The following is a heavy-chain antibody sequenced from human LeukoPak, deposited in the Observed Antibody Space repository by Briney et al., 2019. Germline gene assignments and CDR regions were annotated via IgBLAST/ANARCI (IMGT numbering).Heavy chain of an antibody. V-gene: IGHV1-69*13. D-gene: IGHD6-6*01. Sequence: SVKVSCKASGGTFSSYAISWVRQAPGQGLEWMGGIIPIFGTANYAQKFQGRVTITADESTSTAYMELSSLRSEDTAVYYCARQGGSSSPYYYYYMDVWGKGTTVTVSS. CDR1: GGTFSSYA. CDR3: ARQGGSSSPYYYYYMDV. CDR2: IIPIFGTA. J-gene: IGHJ6*03.